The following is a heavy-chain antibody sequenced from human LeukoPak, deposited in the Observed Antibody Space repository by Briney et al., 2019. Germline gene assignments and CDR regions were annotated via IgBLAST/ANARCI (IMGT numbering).Heavy chain of an antibody. D-gene: IGHD2-21*02. Sequence: ASVKVSCTASGYTFTGYYMHWVRQAPGQGLEWMGWINPNSGGTNYAQKFQGWVTMTRDTSISTAYMELSRLRSDDTAVYYCARDMEVTNPNRETYYYYGMDVWGQGTTVTVSS. CDR1: GYTFTGYY. J-gene: IGHJ6*02. CDR2: INPNSGGT. V-gene: IGHV1-2*04. CDR3: ARDMEVTNPNRETYYYYGMDV.